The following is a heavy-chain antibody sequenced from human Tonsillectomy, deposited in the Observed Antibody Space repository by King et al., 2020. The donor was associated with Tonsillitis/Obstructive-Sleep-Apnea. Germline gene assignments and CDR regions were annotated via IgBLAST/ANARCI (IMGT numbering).Heavy chain of an antibody. CDR1: GGSISSYY. V-gene: IGHV4-59*01. CDR3: ARGGWGYSYGVIDY. J-gene: IGHJ4*02. Sequence: VQLQESGPGLVKPSETLSLTCTVSGGSISSYYWSWIRQPPGKGLEWIGYIYYSGSTNYNPSLTSRVTISVDTSKNQFSLKLSSGTAADTAVYYCARGGWGYSYGVIDYWGQGTLVTVSS. D-gene: IGHD5-18*01. CDR2: IYYSGST.